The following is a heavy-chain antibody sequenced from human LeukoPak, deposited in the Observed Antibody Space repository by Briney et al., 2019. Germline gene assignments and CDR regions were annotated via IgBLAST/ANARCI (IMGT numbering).Heavy chain of an antibody. CDR2: INTDGSST. Sequence: GGSLRLSCAASGFTFSSYWMHWVRQAPGKGLVWVSRINTDGSSTSYADSVKGRFTVSRDNAKDSLYLQLNSLRAEGTAVYYCARWSQFGSSSVGAHHFDHWGQGTLVTFSS. CDR1: GFTFSSYW. CDR3: ARWSQFGSSSVGAHHFDH. J-gene: IGHJ4*02. V-gene: IGHV3-74*01. D-gene: IGHD6-6*01.